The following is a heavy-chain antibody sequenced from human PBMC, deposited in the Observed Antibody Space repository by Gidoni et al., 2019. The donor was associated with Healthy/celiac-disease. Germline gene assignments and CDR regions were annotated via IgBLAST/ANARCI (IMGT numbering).Heavy chain of an antibody. J-gene: IGHJ4*02. Sequence: EVTLLESGGGLVPPGGSMRRSCAASGFTFSSNAMSWVRQAPGKGLEWGAAIGCSGGSTYYADSVKGRFTISRDNSKNTLYLQMNSLRAEDTAVYYCAKDVLRFLEWPNYYFDYWGQGTLVTVSS. V-gene: IGHV3-23*01. D-gene: IGHD3-3*01. CDR3: AKDVLRFLEWPNYYFDY. CDR1: GFTFSSNA. CDR2: IGCSGGST.